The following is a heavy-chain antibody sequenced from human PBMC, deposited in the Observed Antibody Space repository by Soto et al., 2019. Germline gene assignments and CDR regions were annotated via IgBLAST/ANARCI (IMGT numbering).Heavy chain of an antibody. D-gene: IGHD2-2*01. J-gene: IGHJ6*02. Sequence: SVKVSCKASGGTFSSYAISWVRQAPGQGLEWVGGIIPIFGTANYAQKFQGRVTITADESTSTAYMELSSLRSEDTAVYYCAGLYCSSTSCYPQLGMDVWGQGTTVTVSS. CDR3: AGLYCSSTSCYPQLGMDV. V-gene: IGHV1-69*13. CDR2: IIPIFGTA. CDR1: GGTFSSYA.